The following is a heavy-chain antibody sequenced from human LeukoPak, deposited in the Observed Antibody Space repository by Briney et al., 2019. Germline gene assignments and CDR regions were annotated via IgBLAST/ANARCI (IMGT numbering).Heavy chain of an antibody. CDR3: ACFDSGAPDAFDI. CDR2: INPSGGST. CDR1: GYTFTSYY. V-gene: IGHV1-46*01. J-gene: IGHJ3*02. D-gene: IGHD2-15*01. Sequence: ASVKVSCKASGYTFTSYYMHWVRQAPGQGLEWMGIINPSGGSTSYAQKFQGRVTMTRDMSTSTAYMELSRLRSDDTAVYYCACFDSGAPDAFDIWGQGTMVTVSS.